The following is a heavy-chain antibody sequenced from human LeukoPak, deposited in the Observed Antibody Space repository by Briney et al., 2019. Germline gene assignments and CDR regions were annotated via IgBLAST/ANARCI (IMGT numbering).Heavy chain of an antibody. CDR1: GYSFTTYW. CDR3: ARLGYCSNNFCPRFYFDY. V-gene: IGHV5-51*01. CDR2: IYPGDSDT. J-gene: IGHJ4*02. Sequence: GESLKISCKGSGYSFTTYWIAWVRQMPGKGLEWMGIIYPGDSDTRYSPSFQGQVTISADKSISTPYLQWSSLKASDTAMYYCARLGYCSNNFCPRFYFDYWGQGALLTVSS. D-gene: IGHD2-2*01.